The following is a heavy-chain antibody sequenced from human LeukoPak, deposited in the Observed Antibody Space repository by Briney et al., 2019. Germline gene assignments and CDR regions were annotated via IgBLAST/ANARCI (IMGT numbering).Heavy chain of an antibody. V-gene: IGHV3-74*01. CDR1: GFTFSSYW. D-gene: IGHD3-3*01. CDR2: INSDGSST. J-gene: IGHJ6*02. Sequence: GGSLRLSCAASGFTFSSYWVHWVRQAPGKGLVWVSRINSDGSSTSYADSVKGRFTISRHNAKNSLYLQMNSLRAEDTAVYYCARDPRVYYDFDYYGMDVWGQGTTVTVSS. CDR3: ARDPRVYYDFDYYGMDV.